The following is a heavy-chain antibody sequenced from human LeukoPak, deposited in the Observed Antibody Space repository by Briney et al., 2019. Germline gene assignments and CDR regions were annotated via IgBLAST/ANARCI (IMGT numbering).Heavy chain of an antibody. D-gene: IGHD5-18*01. V-gene: IGHV1-2*02. J-gene: IGHJ5*02. CDR2: INPNSGGT. Sequence: ASVKVSCKASGYTFTGYYMHWVRQAPGQGLEWMGWINPNSGGTNYAQKFQGRVTMTRDTPISTAYMELSRLRFDDTAVYYCARDTAMVTYWFDPWGQGTLVTVSS. CDR3: ARDTAMVTYWFDP. CDR1: GYTFTGYY.